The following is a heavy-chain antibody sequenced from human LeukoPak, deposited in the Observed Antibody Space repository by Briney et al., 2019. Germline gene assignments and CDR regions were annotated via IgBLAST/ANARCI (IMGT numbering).Heavy chain of an antibody. CDR2: MNPNSGGT. CDR3: ARVPTRGYYYDSSGYYYVS. CDR1: GYTFTGYY. Sequence: ASVKVSCKASGYTFTGYYMHWVRQAPGQALEWMGGMNPNSGGTNYAQKFQGRVTMTRDTSISTAYMELSRLRSDDTAVYYCARVPTRGYYYDSSGYYYVSWGQGTLVTVSS. D-gene: IGHD3-22*01. J-gene: IGHJ5*02. V-gene: IGHV1-2*02.